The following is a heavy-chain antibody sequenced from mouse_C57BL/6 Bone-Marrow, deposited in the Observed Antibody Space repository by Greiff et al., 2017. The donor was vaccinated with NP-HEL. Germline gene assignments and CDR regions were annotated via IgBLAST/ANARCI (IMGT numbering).Heavy chain of an antibody. CDR3: AREAIYYDYDAWFAY. J-gene: IGHJ3*01. D-gene: IGHD2-4*01. V-gene: IGHV1-53*01. CDR1: GYTFTSYW. CDR2: INPSNGGT. Sequence: QVHVKQPGTELVKPGASVKLSCKASGYTFTSYWMHWVKQRPGQGLEWIGNINPSNGGTNYNEKFKSKATLTVDKSSSTAYMQLSSLSSEDSAVYYCAREAIYYDYDAWFAYWGQGTLVTVSA.